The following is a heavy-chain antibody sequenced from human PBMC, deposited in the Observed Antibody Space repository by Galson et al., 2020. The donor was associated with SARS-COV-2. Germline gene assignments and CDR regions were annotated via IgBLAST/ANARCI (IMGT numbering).Heavy chain of an antibody. V-gene: IGHV4-61*02. CDR1: GDSISSGRHY. Sequence: SETLSLTCSVSGDSISSGRHYWSWIRQPAGKGLEWIGRIYAHGNTENTRYNPSLKSRVAMSIDTSKNQFSLKLNSVTAAYTAVFYCARLNQPSPRTYYLDYWGQGILVNVSS. CDR3: ARLNQPSPRTYYLDY. D-gene: IGHD2-2*01. CDR2: IYAHGNTENT. J-gene: IGHJ4*02.